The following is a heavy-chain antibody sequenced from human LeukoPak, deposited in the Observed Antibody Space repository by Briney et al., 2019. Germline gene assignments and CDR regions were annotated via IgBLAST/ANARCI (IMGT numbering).Heavy chain of an antibody. D-gene: IGHD3-10*01. CDR1: GFTFSNAW. J-gene: IGHJ5*02. CDR3: TTVSITMVRGVGFSWFDP. CDR2: IKSKTDGGTT. V-gene: IGHV3-15*01. Sequence: GGSLRLSCAASGFTFSNAWMSWVRQAPGKGLEWVGRIKSKTDGGTTDYAAPVKGRFTISRDDSKNTLYLQMNSLKTEDTAVYYCTTVSITMVRGVGFSWFDPWGQGTLVTVSS.